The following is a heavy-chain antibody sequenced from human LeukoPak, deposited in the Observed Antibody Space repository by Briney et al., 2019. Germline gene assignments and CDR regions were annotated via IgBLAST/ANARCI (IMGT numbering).Heavy chain of an antibody. CDR2: ISSSSSYI. Sequence: GGSLRLSCAASGFTFSWYTMNWVRQAPGKGLEWVSIISSSSSYIYYADSVKGRFTISRDNAKNSLYLQMNSLRAEDTAVYYCARTVVGATTAAFVIWGQGTMVTVSS. D-gene: IGHD1-26*01. V-gene: IGHV3-21*01. CDR3: ARTVVGATTAAFVI. J-gene: IGHJ3*02. CDR1: GFTFSWYT.